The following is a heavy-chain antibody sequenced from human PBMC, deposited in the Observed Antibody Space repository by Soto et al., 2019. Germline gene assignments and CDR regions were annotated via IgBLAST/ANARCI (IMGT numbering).Heavy chain of an antibody. CDR1: GFTLSSYA. J-gene: IGHJ4*02. CDR3: AKGSGQRYQLLEDFDY. Sequence: EVQLLESGGGLVQPGGSLRLSCAASGFTLSSYAMSWVRQAPGKGLEWVSAISGSGGSTYYADSVKGRFTISRDNSKNTLYLQMNSLRAEDTAVYYCAKGSGQRYQLLEDFDYWGQGTLVTVSS. V-gene: IGHV3-23*01. D-gene: IGHD2-2*01. CDR2: ISGSGGST.